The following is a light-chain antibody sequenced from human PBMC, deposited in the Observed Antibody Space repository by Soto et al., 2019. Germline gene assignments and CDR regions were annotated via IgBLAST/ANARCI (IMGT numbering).Light chain of an antibody. CDR2: GAS. CDR1: QSVSSSY. V-gene: IGKV3-20*01. Sequence: EIVLTQSPGTLSLSPGERATLSCRASQSVSSSYLAWYQQKPGQAPRLLIYGASSRSTGITDSLSGSGSGTDFTLTISRLEPADFAVYYCQQYGSSPLTFGGGTKVEIK. J-gene: IGKJ4*01. CDR3: QQYGSSPLT.